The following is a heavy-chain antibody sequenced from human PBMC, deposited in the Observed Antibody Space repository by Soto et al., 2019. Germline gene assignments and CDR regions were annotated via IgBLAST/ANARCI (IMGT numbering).Heavy chain of an antibody. CDR1: GFTFSSYS. V-gene: IGHV3-48*01. D-gene: IGHD5-12*01. CDR3: ARMGVGIVAHFDY. CDR2: ISSSSSTI. J-gene: IGHJ4*02. Sequence: GGSLRLSCAASGFTFSSYSMNWVRQAPGKGLEWVSYISSSSSTIYYADSVKGRFTISRDNAKNSLYLQMNSLRAEDTAVYYCARMGVGIVAHFDYWGQGTLVTVSS.